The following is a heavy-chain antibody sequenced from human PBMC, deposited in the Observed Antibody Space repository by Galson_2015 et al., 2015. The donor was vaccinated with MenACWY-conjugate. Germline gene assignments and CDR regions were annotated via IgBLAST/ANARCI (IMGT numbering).Heavy chain of an antibody. Sequence: SLRLSCAASGFIFNSYSMNWVRQAPGKGLEWVANIKYDGSEEYYLESVKGRFTISRDNAKNSLYLQMNSLRAGDTAVYYCARAQGYLVYMDAWGKGTTVTVSS. V-gene: IGHV3-7*01. CDR3: ARAQGYLVYMDA. CDR2: IKYDGSEE. D-gene: IGHD1-1*01. J-gene: IGHJ6*03. CDR1: GFIFNSYS.